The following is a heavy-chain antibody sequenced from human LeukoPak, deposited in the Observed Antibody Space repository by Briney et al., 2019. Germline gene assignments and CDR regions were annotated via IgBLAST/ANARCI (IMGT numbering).Heavy chain of an antibody. CDR1: LSTPSTHW. J-gene: IGHJ4*02. D-gene: IGHD1-26*01. CDR2: LRQDGGDK. Sequence: GSLRLSCTASLSTPSTHWMTWFRQTPGKGPEWVASLRQDGGDKYYVDSVKGRFTISRDNAANSLYLQMNSLRAEDTAVYYCARETRGTVGSYWGQGTLVTVSS. CDR3: ARETRGTVGSY. V-gene: IGHV3-7*05.